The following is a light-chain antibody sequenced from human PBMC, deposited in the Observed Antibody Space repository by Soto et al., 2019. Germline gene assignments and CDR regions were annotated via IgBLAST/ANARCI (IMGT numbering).Light chain of an antibody. CDR3: QHYGRSART. Sequence: EIVLTQSPGTLSLSPGEGATRSCRASQSVSSSYLAWYQQKPGQAPRLLIYGTSSRATGIPDRFSGSGSGTDFTLTISRLEPEDFAVYYCQHYGRSARTFGQGTKVDI. CDR1: QSVSSSY. J-gene: IGKJ1*01. CDR2: GTS. V-gene: IGKV3-20*01.